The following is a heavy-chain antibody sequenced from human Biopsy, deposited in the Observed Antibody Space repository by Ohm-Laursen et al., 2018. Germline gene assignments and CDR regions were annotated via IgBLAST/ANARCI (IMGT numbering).Heavy chain of an antibody. J-gene: IGHJ6*02. CDR3: ARVAGGYAYYYGMDV. D-gene: IGHD5-12*01. Sequence: SQTLSLTCAVSGYSVTNGYYWGWIRQPPGKGLEWIGNIYYDGITYYNPSLKSRVAMSVDTSKNQFSLRLTSVTAADTAVYYCARVAGGYAYYYGMDVWGQGTTVIVSS. CDR2: IYYDGIT. V-gene: IGHV4-38-2*01. CDR1: GYSVTNGYY.